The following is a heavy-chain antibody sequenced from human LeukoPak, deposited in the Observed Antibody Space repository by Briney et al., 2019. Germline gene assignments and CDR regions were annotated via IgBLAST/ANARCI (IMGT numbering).Heavy chain of an antibody. CDR3: ARDPSGSSGWYADL. J-gene: IGHJ4*02. Sequence: PSETLSLTCTVSGYSITTGYYWGWIRQSPGKGLEWIASIYSTGATYYNPSLKSRVTISVDTSKNQFSLKLSSVTAADTAVYYCARDPSGSSGWYADLWGQGTLVTVSS. D-gene: IGHD6-19*01. V-gene: IGHV4-38-2*02. CDR1: GYSITTGYY. CDR2: IYSTGAT.